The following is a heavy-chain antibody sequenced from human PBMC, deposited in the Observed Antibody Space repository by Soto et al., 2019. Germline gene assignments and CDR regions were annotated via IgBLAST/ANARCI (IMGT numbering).Heavy chain of an antibody. D-gene: IGHD3-3*01. CDR1: GFTCISYA. Sequence: PVGSHRHSSTASGFTCISYAMSWVRQATGKGLEWVSAISGSGGSTYYADSVKGRFTISRDNSKNTLYLQMNSLRAEDTAVYYCAKAIFGGIYYYGMDVWGQGTTVTVSS. J-gene: IGHJ6*02. CDR2: ISGSGGST. CDR3: AKAIFGGIYYYGMDV. V-gene: IGHV3-23*01.